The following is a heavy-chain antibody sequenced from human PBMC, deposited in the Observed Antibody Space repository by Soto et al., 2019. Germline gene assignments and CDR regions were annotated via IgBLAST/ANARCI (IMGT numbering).Heavy chain of an antibody. V-gene: IGHV3-30*03. D-gene: IGHD3-16*01. CDR2: ISYDGKQT. Sequence: GGSLRLSCAASGFTFSSNGMHWVRQAPGKGLEWVAVISYDGKQTYYADSVKGRFTISKDKSKRTLFLQMNSLRVDDTAVYYCARDGWGSNWYFDLWGRGTLVTVSS. J-gene: IGHJ2*01. CDR1: GFTFSSNG. CDR3: ARDGWGSNWYFDL.